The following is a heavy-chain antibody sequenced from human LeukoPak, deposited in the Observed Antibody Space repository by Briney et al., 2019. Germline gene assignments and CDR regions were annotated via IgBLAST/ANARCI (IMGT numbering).Heavy chain of an antibody. CDR2: IYYSGST. V-gene: IGHV4-59*08. CDR1: GGSISSSY. D-gene: IGHD6-13*01. CDR3: ARHRFSSSSNYFDY. Sequence: SETLSLTCTVSGGSISSSYWSWIRQPPGKGLEWIGYIYYSGSTNYNPSLKSRVTISVDTSKNQFSLRVNSVTAADTAVYYCARHRFSSSSNYFDYWGQGTLVTVSS. J-gene: IGHJ4*02.